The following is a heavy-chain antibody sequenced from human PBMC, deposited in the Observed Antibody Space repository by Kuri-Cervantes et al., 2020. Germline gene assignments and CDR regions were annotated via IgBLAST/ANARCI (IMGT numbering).Heavy chain of an antibody. Sequence: GGSLRLSCAASGFTFSSYWMNWVRQAPGKGLAWVANVKQDGSEKYYVDSVKGRFTISRDNAKNSLYLQLNSLRAEDTAVYYCARDGDTSNLPRRWFDHWGQGTLVTVSS. J-gene: IGHJ5*02. D-gene: IGHD6-13*01. CDR3: ARDGDTSNLPRRWFDH. CDR1: GFTFSSYW. V-gene: IGHV3-7*01. CDR2: VKQDGSEK.